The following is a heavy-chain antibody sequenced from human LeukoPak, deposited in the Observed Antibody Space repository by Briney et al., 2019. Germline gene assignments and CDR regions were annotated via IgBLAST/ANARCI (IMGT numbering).Heavy chain of an antibody. V-gene: IGHV3-30*18. Sequence: GGSLRLSCAASGVTFTVHAWRSGRQAPDKRLKWVAVTDGTNKVYSDSVRGRFTISGDTSKNTIYLQMNSLRPEDTAMYYCAKDLIAGPPDYFYNWGQRTLVSASS. D-gene: IGHD2-21*01. CDR2: TDGTNK. J-gene: IGHJ4*02. CDR1: GVTFTVHA. CDR3: AKDLIAGPPDYFYN.